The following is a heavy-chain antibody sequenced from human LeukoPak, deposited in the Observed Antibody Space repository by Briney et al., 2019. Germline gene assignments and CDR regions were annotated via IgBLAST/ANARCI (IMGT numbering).Heavy chain of an antibody. D-gene: IGHD3-10*01. CDR1: GFTFSSYS. J-gene: IGHJ4*02. Sequence: PGGSLRLSCAASGFTFSSYSMNWVRQAPGKGLEWVSSISSSSSYIYYADSVKGRFTISRDNAKNSLYLQMNSLRAEDTAVYYCARESRDGESLDYWGQGTLVTVSS. CDR3: ARESRDGESLDY. CDR2: ISSSSSYI. V-gene: IGHV3-21*01.